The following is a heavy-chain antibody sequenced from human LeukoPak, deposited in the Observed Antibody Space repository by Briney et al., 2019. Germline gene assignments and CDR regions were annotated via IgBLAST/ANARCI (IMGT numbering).Heavy chain of an antibody. CDR3: ARMGWNDAIDNY. J-gene: IGHJ4*02. Sequence: GGSLRLSCAASGFTFSSYSMNWVRQAPGKGLVWVSRINSDGSSTSYADSVKGRFTISRDNSKNTLYLQMNSLRSEDTAVYYCARMGWNDAIDNYWGQGTLVTVSS. CDR2: INSDGSST. D-gene: IGHD1-1*01. V-gene: IGHV3-74*01. CDR1: GFTFSSYS.